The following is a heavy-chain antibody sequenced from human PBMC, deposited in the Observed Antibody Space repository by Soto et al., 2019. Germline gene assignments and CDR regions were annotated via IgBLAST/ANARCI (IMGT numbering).Heavy chain of an antibody. CDR3: AKEGTGYSYGWAPDY. V-gene: IGHV3-23*01. CDR2: ISGSGGST. Sequence: GGSLRLFCASSGSPFSRYDMSWFSQSPGKGLEWVSAISGSGGSTYYADSVKGRFTISRDNSKNTLYLQMNSLRAEDTAVYYCAKEGTGYSYGWAPDYWGQGTLVTVSS. CDR1: GSPFSRYD. D-gene: IGHD5-18*01. J-gene: IGHJ4*02.